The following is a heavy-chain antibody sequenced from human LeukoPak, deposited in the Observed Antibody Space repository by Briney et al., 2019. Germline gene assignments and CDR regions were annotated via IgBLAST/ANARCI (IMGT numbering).Heavy chain of an antibody. D-gene: IGHD6-19*01. CDR1: GYTFTGYY. V-gene: IGHV1-2*06. CDR3: ARGIAVAGTWDYYYYGMDV. CDR2: INPNSGGT. J-gene: IGHJ6*02. Sequence: ASVKVSCKASGYTFTGYYMHWVRQAPGQGLEWMGRINPNSGGTNYAQKFLGRVTMTRDTSISTAYMELSRLRSDDTAVYYCARGIAVAGTWDYYYYGMDVWGQGTTVTVSS.